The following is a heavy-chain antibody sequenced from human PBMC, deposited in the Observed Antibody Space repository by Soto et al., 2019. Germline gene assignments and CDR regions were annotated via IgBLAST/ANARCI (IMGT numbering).Heavy chain of an antibody. D-gene: IGHD2-21*02. CDR2: ISKSGDFI. Sequence: EMQLVESGGGLVQPGGSLRLSCEASGFTFSRSHMNWVRQTPGKGLEWISYISKSGDFIEYADSVRGRFTSSRDNAKNTLYLQMNTLSVADTAMYYGARDAWEVTAFLGGLGTLVTVSS. J-gene: IGHJ4*02. CDR1: GFTFSRSH. V-gene: IGHV3-48*01. CDR3: ARDAWEVTAFL.